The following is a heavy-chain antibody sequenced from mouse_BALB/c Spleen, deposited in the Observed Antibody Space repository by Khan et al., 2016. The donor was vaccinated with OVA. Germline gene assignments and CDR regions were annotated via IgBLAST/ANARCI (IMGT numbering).Heavy chain of an antibody. CDR2: IFPGTGTT. V-gene: IGHV1S132*01. CDR3: ARGYFGNYELVY. D-gene: IGHD2-1*01. Sequence: QVQLQQSGAELVKPGASVKLSCKTSGYTFTSYWIQWVKQRPGQGLGWIGQIFPGTGTTYYNEKFKGKATLTVDTSANTAYMQFSSLTSEDSAVYFCARGYFGNYELVYWGQGTLVTVSP. J-gene: IGHJ3*01. CDR1: GYTFTSYW.